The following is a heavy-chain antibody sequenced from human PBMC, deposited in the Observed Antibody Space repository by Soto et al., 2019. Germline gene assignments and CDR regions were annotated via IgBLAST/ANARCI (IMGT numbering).Heavy chain of an antibody. D-gene: IGHD3-22*01. CDR3: ARDQYYYDSSGYYYDY. V-gene: IGHV3-21*01. CDR1: GFTFFIFS. CDR2: ISSSSSYI. Sequence: RLSFTISGFTFFIFSMNCVRQAPGKGLEWVSSISSSSSYIYYADSVKGRFTISRDNAKNSLYLQMNSLRAEDTAVYYCARDQYYYDSSGYYYDYWGQGT. J-gene: IGHJ4*02.